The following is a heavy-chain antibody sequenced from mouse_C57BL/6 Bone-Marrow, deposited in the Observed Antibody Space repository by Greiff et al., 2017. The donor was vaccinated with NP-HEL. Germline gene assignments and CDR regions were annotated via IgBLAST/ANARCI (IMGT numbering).Heavy chain of an antibody. V-gene: IGHV1-26*01. D-gene: IGHD2-3*01. CDR3: ASPLIYDLHY. CDR1: GYAFTDYY. J-gene: IGHJ2*01. CDR2: INTNNGGT. Sequence: EVQLQQSGPELVKPGASVKISCKASGYAFTDYYMNWVKQSHGKSLEWIGDINTNNGGTSYNQKFKGKATLTVDKSSSTAYMELRSLTSEDSAVYYCASPLIYDLHYWGQGTTLTVSS.